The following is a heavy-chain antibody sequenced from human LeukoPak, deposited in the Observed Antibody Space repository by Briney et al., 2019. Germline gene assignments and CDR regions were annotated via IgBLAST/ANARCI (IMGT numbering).Heavy chain of an antibody. J-gene: IGHJ6*03. Sequence: SETLSLTCIVSGGSISSDYWSWIRQPAGKGLEWIGRIYTSGSTNYNPSLKSRVTMSVDTSKNQFSLKLSSVTAADTAVYYCAFSSGWTGYYYYYMDVWGKGTTVTISS. V-gene: IGHV4-4*07. CDR3: AFSSGWTGYYYYYMDV. D-gene: IGHD6-19*01. CDR2: IYTSGST. CDR1: GGSISSDY.